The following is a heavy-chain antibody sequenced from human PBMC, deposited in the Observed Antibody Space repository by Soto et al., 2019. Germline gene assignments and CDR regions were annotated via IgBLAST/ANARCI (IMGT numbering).Heavy chain of an antibody. Sequence: SWKRQPPGKGLEWIGYIYHSGSTYYNPSLKSRVTISVDRSKNQFSMKLSFVFPSERRQTYLAPGLGIPAEPLFDL. CDR3: APGLGIPAEPLFDL. V-gene: IGHV4-30-2*01. D-gene: IGHD2-15*01. J-gene: IGHJ2*01. CDR2: IYHSGST.